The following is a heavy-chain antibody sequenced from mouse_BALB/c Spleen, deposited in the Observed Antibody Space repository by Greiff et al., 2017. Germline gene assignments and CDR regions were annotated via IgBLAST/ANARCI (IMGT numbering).Heavy chain of an antibody. CDR1: GFTFSSYG. CDR3: ARQRVQIYAMDY. CDR2: ISSGGSYT. Sequence: DVKLVESGGDLVKPGGSLKLSCAASGFTFSSYGMSWVRQTPDKRLEWVATISSGGSYTYYPDSVKGRFTISRDNAKNTLYLQMSSLKSEDTAMYYCARQRVQIYAMDYWGQGTSVTVSS. V-gene: IGHV5-6*02. J-gene: IGHJ4*01. D-gene: IGHD2-14*01.